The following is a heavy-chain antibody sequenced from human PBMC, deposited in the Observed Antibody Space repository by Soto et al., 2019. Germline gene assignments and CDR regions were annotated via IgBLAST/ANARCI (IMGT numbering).Heavy chain of an antibody. J-gene: IGHJ4*02. V-gene: IGHV3-30*18. D-gene: IGHD3-22*01. CDR2: ISYDGSNK. CDR1: GFPFSSYG. Sequence: XGSLQLSCAASGFPFSSYGMHGVRQAPGKGLEWVAIISYDGSNKYYADSVKGRFTISRDNSKNMLYLQMKSLRAEDTAVYYCAKDYYYDSSGYATFDYWGQGTLVTVSS. CDR3: AKDYYYDSSGYATFDY.